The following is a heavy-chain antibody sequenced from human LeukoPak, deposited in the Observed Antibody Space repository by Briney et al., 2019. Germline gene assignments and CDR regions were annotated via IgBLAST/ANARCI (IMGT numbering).Heavy chain of an antibody. CDR2: ISSDGSST. V-gene: IGHV3-74*01. CDR1: GFTFSSYW. D-gene: IGHD3-22*01. J-gene: IGHJ4*02. Sequence: GSLRISCAASGFTFSSYWMHWVRQAPGMGLVLVSRISSDGSSTSFADSVKGRFTISRGNARNTLYLQMSSLRAEDTAVYYCARDNYDSSGYYYNFDSWGQGTLVTVSS. CDR3: ARDNYDSSGYYYNFDS.